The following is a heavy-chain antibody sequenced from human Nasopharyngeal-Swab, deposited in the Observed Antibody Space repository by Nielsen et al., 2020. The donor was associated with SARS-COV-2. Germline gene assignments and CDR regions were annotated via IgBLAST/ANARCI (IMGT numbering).Heavy chain of an antibody. J-gene: IGHJ4*02. Sequence: GESLKISCAASGFTFSGSAMHWVRQASGKGLEWVGRIRSKANSYATAYAASVKGRFTTSRDDSKNTAYLQMDSLKTEDTAVYYCTRHISIFALDYWGRGTPFTVSS. CDR2: IRSKANSYAT. CDR1: GFTFSGSA. V-gene: IGHV3-73*01. D-gene: IGHD3-3*01. CDR3: TRHISIFALDY.